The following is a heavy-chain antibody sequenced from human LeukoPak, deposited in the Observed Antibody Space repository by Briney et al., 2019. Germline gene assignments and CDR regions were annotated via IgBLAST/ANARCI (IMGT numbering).Heavy chain of an antibody. Sequence: EGSLRLSCAASGFTVSSNYMSWVRQAPGKGLEWVSVIYSGGSTYYADSVKGRFTISRDNSKNTLYLQMNSLRAEDTAVYYCAKDRAPPKVVVAATHYYYYGMDVWGQGTTVTVSS. D-gene: IGHD2-15*01. CDR3: AKDRAPPKVVVAATHYYYYGMDV. CDR1: GFTVSSNY. CDR2: IYSGGST. J-gene: IGHJ6*02. V-gene: IGHV3-53*01.